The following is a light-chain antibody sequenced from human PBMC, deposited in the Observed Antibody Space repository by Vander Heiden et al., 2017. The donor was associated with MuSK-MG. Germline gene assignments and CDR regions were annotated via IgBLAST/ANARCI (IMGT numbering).Light chain of an antibody. Sequence: SYELNQPPSVSVPPGQTASITCSGDKLGDKYACWYQQKPGQSPVLVIYQDSKRPSGIPERFSGSNSGNTATLTISGTQAMDEADYYCQAWDSSNVVFGGGTKLTVL. CDR3: QAWDSSNVV. V-gene: IGLV3-1*01. CDR2: QDS. CDR1: KLGDKY. J-gene: IGLJ2*01.